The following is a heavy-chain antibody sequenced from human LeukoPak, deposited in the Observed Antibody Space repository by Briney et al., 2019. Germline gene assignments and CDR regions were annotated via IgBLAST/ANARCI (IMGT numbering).Heavy chain of an antibody. J-gene: IGHJ5*02. CDR2: INPDSGGT. CDR3: ARDGDYGSGNDNWFDP. CDR1: GYTFTGYY. D-gene: IGHD3-10*01. V-gene: IGHV1-2*02. Sequence: ASVKVSCKASGYTFTGYYMHWVRQAPGQGLEWMGWINPDSGGTNYAQKFQGRVTMTRDTSISTAYMELSRLRSDDTSVYYCARDGDYGSGNDNWFDPWGQGTLVTVSS.